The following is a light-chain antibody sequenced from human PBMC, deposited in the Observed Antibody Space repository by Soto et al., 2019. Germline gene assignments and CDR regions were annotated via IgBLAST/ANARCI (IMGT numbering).Light chain of an antibody. CDR3: QQSYSTPQIT. J-gene: IGKJ3*01. CDR2: AAS. Sequence: DFQMTQSPSSLSASVGDTVTITCRASQDIGTFLNWYQQKPGKAPKLLIYAASDLLSGVSSRFSGSGSGTDFTLTISSLQPEDVATYYCQQSYSTPQITFGPGTKVDMK. CDR1: QDIGTF. V-gene: IGKV1-39*01.